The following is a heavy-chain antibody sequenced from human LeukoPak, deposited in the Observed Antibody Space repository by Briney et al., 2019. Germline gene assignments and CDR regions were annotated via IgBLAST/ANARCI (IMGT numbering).Heavy chain of an antibody. J-gene: IGHJ4*02. CDR3: ARDHTAVAVPDY. V-gene: IGHV3-21*01. D-gene: IGHD6-19*01. CDR2: ISSSSSYI. Sequence: GGSLRLSCAASGFTFSSYSMNWVRQAPGKGLEWVSSISSSSSYIYYADSVKGRFTISRDNAKNSLYLQMNSLRAEDTAVYYCARDHTAVAVPDYWGQGTLVTVSS. CDR1: GFTFSSYS.